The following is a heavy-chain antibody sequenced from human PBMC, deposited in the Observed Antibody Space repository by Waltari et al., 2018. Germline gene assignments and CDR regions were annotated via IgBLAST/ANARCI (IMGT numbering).Heavy chain of an antibody. D-gene: IGHD3-10*01. CDR2: IHYSATT. CDR3: ARGAYYYGSGSFTPFDY. V-gene: IGHV4-31*03. J-gene: IGHJ4*02. Sequence: QVQLQESGPGLVKPSQTLSLTCTVSGGSISSGGYYWSWIRQHPGKGLEWIGYIHYSATTYSNPPLKSRVTISVDTSKNQLSLNLSSVTAADTAVYYCARGAYYYGSGSFTPFDYWGQGTLVIVSS. CDR1: GGSISSGGYY.